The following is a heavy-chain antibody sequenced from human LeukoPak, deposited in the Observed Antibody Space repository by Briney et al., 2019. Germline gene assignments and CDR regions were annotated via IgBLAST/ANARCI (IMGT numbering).Heavy chain of an antibody. D-gene: IGHD3-9*01. V-gene: IGHV1-18*01. J-gene: IGHJ5*02. Sequence: GASVKVSCKASGYTFTSYGISWVRQAPGQGLEWMGWISAYNSNTNYAQKLQGRVTMTTDTSTSTAYMELRSLRSDDTAVYYCAREPNRLRYFDSLGGLDPWGQGTLVTVSS. CDR1: GYTFTSYG. CDR3: AREPNRLRYFDSLGGLDP. CDR2: ISAYNSNT.